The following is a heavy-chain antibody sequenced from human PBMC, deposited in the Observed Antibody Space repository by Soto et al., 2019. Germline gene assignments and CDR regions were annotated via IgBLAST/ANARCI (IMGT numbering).Heavy chain of an antibody. CDR1: GFTSSSYA. J-gene: IGHJ4*02. Sequence: GGSLRLSCAASGFTSSSYAMNWVRQAPGKGLEWVSVISGSGDSTYYADSVKGRFTISRHNSKNTLYLQMNSLRAEDTAVYYCAREGLVYYDSSGYYSLWGQGTLVTVSS. CDR3: AREGLVYYDSSGYYSL. V-gene: IGHV3-23*01. CDR2: ISGSGDST. D-gene: IGHD3-22*01.